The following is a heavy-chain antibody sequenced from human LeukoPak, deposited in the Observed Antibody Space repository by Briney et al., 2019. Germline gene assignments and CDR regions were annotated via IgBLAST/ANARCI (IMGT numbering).Heavy chain of an antibody. CDR3: VKGLDYSSSQMDS. D-gene: IGHD6-6*01. CDR2: INTNGANT. V-gene: IGHV3-64*05. J-gene: IGHJ4*02. CDR1: GLTFKSYP. Sequence: GGPLRLSCSPSGLTFKSYPMHWFRKPPGRGWKFFSSINTNGANTYYAASVKGRFTISRDNSRNTVYVQMNSLTPEDTAVYYCVKGLDYSSSQMDSWGQGTLVTVSS.